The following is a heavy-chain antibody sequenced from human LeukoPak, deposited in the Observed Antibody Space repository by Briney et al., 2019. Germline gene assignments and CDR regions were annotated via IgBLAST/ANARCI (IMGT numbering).Heavy chain of an antibody. V-gene: IGHV3-48*02. J-gene: IGHJ4*02. D-gene: IGHD1-1*01. Sequence: GGSLRLSCAASGFTFSTYSMKWVRQAPGKGLEWVSYISDSGAMYYADSVRGRFTISRDNAKNSLYLHVNSLRDEDTAVYYCVRDHDWSFDLWGQGALVTVSS. CDR2: ISDSGAM. CDR1: GFTFSTYS. CDR3: VRDHDWSFDL.